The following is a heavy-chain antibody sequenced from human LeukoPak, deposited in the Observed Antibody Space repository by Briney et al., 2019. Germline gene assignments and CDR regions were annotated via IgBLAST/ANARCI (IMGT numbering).Heavy chain of an antibody. D-gene: IGHD6-13*01. V-gene: IGHV3-23*01. CDR2: ISGSGGST. J-gene: IGHJ4*02. CDR1: GFTFSSYA. CDR3: ATPWPYSSSWYAPVY. Sequence: GGSLRLSCAASGFTFSSYAMSWVRQAPGRGLEWVSAISGSGGSTYYADSVKGRFTISRDNSKNTLYLQMDSLRAEDTAVYYCATPWPYSSSWYAPVYWGQGTLVTVSS.